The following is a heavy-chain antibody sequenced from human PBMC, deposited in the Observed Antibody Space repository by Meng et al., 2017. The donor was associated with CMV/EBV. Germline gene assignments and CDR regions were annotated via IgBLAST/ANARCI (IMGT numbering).Heavy chain of an antibody. CDR1: GFTFSSYA. CDR2: ISYDGSNK. V-gene: IGHV3-30-3*01. CDR3: ARRESTSCYRSCGMDV. D-gene: IGHD2-2*02. Sequence: GESLKISCAASGFTFSSYAMHRVRQAPGKGLEWVAVISYDGSNKYYADSVKGRFTISRDNSKNTLYLQMNSLRAEDTAVYYCARRESTSCYRSCGMDVWGQGTTVTVSS. J-gene: IGHJ6*02.